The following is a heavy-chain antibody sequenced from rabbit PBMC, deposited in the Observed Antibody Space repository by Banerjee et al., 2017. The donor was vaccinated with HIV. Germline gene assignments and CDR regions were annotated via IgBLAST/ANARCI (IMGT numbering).Heavy chain of an antibody. CDR1: GFSFSNDYY. V-gene: IGHV1S45*01. CDR2: IYAGSSCST. CDR3: ARGRWYYGMDL. J-gene: IGHJ6*01. D-gene: IGHD6-1*01. Sequence: QEQLEESGGDLVKPGASLTLTCTASGFSFSNDYYMCWVRQAPGKGLEWVACIYAGSSCSTCYAGWARGRITTSKTVTTVTLQMTSPTAADSFTYFCARGRWYYGMDLWGPGTLVTVS.